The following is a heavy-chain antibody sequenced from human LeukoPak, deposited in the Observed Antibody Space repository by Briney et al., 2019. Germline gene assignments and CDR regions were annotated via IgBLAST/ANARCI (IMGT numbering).Heavy chain of an antibody. Sequence: PSETLSLTCAVYGGSFSGYYWSWIRQPPGKGLEWIGEINHSGSTNYNPSLESRVTISVDTSKNQFSLKLSSVTAADTAVYYCATRPRRDGYKAWGQGTLVTVSS. J-gene: IGHJ5*02. CDR2: INHSGST. CDR3: ATRPRRDGYKA. V-gene: IGHV4-34*01. CDR1: GGSFSGYY. D-gene: IGHD5-24*01.